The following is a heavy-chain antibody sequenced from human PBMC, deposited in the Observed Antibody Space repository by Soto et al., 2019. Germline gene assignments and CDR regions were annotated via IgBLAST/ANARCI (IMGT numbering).Heavy chain of an antibody. J-gene: IGHJ4*02. V-gene: IGHV4-59*01. CDR2: IFYTGST. D-gene: IGHD3-16*01. CDR1: GGSMSDYY. CDR3: ARSGHSFGGVV. Sequence: SETLSLTCTVSGGSMSDYYCSWIRQPPGKGPEYIGYIFYTGSTSYNASLTSRVAISLDTPNNQISLKLKSVTAADTAVYYCARSGHSFGGVVWGQGIQVTVSS.